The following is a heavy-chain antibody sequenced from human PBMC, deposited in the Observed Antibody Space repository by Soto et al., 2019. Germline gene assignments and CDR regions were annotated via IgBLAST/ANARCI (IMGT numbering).Heavy chain of an antibody. CDR3: ARLIVGATTNAFDI. V-gene: IGHV1-69*02. J-gene: IGHJ3*02. Sequence: QVQLVQSGAEVKKPGSSVKVSCKASGGTFSSYTISWVRQAPGQGLEWMGRIIPILGIANYAQKFQGRVTMTADKSTSTAYMEQRSLRSEDTAVYYCARLIVGATTNAFDIWGQGTMFTVSS. D-gene: IGHD1-26*01. CDR1: GGTFSSYT. CDR2: IIPILGIA.